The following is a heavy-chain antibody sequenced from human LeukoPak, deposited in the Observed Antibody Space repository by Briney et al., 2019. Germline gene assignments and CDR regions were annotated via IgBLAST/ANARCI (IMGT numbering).Heavy chain of an antibody. CDR1: GFSVSSNY. CDR2: LYSGGTT. J-gene: IGHJ4*02. V-gene: IGHV3-66*01. CDR3: ARGVGSTSWYVPNYYFDY. Sequence: PGGSLRLSCAASGFSVSSNYMSWVRQAPGKGLEWVSVLYSGGTTYYTDSVRGRFTISRDNSKNTLYLQMNSLRAEDTAVYYCARGVGSTSWYVPNYYFDYWGQGTLVTVSS. D-gene: IGHD2-2*01.